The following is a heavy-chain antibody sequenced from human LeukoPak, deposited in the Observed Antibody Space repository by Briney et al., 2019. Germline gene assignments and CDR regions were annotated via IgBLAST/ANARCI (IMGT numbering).Heavy chain of an antibody. D-gene: IGHD6-13*01. CDR1: GFTFSSYS. J-gene: IGHJ6*03. Sequence: GGSLRLSCAASGFTFSSYSMNWVRQAPGKGLEWVSSISSSSSYIYYADSVKGRFTISRDNAKNSLYLQMNSLRAEDTAVYYCAREGYSSSWAKYYYYYYYMDVWGKGTTVTVSS. CDR3: AREGYSSSWAKYYYYYYYMDV. CDR2: ISSSSSYI. V-gene: IGHV3-21*01.